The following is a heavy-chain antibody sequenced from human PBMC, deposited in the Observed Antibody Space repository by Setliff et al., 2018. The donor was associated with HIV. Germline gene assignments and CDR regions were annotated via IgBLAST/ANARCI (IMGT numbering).Heavy chain of an antibody. CDR3: ARGRKKTLAVSGTRYFDF. CDR2: VTHSGTT. J-gene: IGHJ4*02. D-gene: IGHD6-19*01. CDR1: GGSFSGFY. V-gene: IGHV4-34*01. Sequence: PLETLSLTCAVYGGSFSGFYWTFIRQSPGKGLEWIGEVTHSGTTTYDPSLKSRITISVDTSKNQFSLKLTSVTAADMGVYYCARGRKKTLAVSGTRYFDFWGQGTLVTVS.